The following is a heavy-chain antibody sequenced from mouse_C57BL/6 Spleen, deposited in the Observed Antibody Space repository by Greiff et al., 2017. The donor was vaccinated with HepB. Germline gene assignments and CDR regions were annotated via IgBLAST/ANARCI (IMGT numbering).Heavy chain of an antibody. CDR2: IDPNSGGT. CDR3: ARSSNYGYWYFDV. V-gene: IGHV1-72*01. Sequence: QQSCKASGYTFTSYWMHWVKQRPGRGLEWIGRIDPNSGGTKYNEKFKSKATLTVDKPSSTAYMQLSSLTSEDSAVYYCARSSNYGYWYFDVWGTGTTVTVSS. CDR1: GYTFTSYW. D-gene: IGHD2-5*01. J-gene: IGHJ1*03.